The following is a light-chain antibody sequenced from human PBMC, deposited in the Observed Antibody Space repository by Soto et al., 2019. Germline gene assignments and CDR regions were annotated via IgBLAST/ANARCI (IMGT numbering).Light chain of an antibody. V-gene: IGKV3-20*01. Sequence: EIVLTQSPGTLSLSPGERATLSCRANQSVSSSYLAWYQQKPGQAPRLLIYGASSRATGIPDRFSGSGSGTDFTLTISRLEPEDFAVYYCQQYGSSPSGTFGQGTKLEIK. J-gene: IGKJ2*02. CDR2: GAS. CDR1: QSVSSSY. CDR3: QQYGSSPSGT.